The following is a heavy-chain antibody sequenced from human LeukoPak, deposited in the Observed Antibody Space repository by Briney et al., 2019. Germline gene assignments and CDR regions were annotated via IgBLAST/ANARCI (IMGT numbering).Heavy chain of an antibody. V-gene: IGHV1-2*02. CDR1: GYTFTGYY. CDR3: ARKEWSQANDY. J-gene: IGHJ4*02. Sequence: ASVKVSCKASGYTFTGYYIHWVRQAPGQGLEWMGWINPNSGGTNYAQKFQGRVTMTRDTSISTAYMVLSSLRSDDTAMYYCARKEWSQANDYWGQGTPVTVSS. D-gene: IGHD3-3*01. CDR2: INPNSGGT.